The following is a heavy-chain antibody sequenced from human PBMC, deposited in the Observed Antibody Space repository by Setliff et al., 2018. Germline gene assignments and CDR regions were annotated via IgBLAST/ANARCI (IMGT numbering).Heavy chain of an antibody. CDR3: ARAAKNDSSGYYGFWFDP. CDR1: GGSISSAY. Sequence: PSETLSLTCTVSGGSISSAYWSWIRQPPGKGLEWIGYIYFSGSTNYNPPLKSRVTISVETSKNQFSLKLRSVTAADTAVYYCARAAKNDSSGYYGFWFDPWGQGTLVTVSS. J-gene: IGHJ5*02. V-gene: IGHV4-59*01. D-gene: IGHD3-22*01. CDR2: IYFSGST.